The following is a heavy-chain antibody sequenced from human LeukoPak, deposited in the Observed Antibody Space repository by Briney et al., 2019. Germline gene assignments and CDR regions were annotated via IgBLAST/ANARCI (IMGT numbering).Heavy chain of an antibody. D-gene: IGHD3-10*01. V-gene: IGHV4-61*01. CDR3: ARGGYYGSGNWFDP. J-gene: IGHJ5*02. Sequence: SETLSLTCTVSGYSISSGYYWGWIRQPPGQGLEWIGYIYYSGSTNYNPSLKSRVTISVDTSKNQFSLKLSSVTAADTAVYYCARGGYYGSGNWFDPGGQGTLVTVSS. CDR2: IYYSGST. CDR1: GYSISSGYY.